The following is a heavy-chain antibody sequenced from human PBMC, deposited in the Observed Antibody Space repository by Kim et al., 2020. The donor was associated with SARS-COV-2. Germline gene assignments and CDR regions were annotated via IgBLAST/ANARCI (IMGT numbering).Heavy chain of an antibody. Sequence: DYAAPVKGRFTISRDDSKNTLYLQMNSLKTEDTAVYYCTTEYQLLPRFDPWGQGTLVTVSS. CDR3: TTEYQLLPRFDP. V-gene: IGHV3-15*01. D-gene: IGHD2-2*01. J-gene: IGHJ5*02.